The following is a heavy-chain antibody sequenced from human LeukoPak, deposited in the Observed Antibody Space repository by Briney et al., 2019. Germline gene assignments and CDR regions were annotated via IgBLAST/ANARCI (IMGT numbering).Heavy chain of an antibody. CDR1: GYTFTGYY. V-gene: IGHV1-2*02. CDR3: ARALYSSSGDAFDI. Sequence: GASVKVSCKASGYTFTGYYMHWVRQAPGQGPEWMGWINPNSGGTNYAQKFQGRVTMTRDTSISTAYMELSRLRSDDTAVYYCARALYSSSGDAFDIWGQGTMVTVSS. J-gene: IGHJ3*02. D-gene: IGHD6-6*01. CDR2: INPNSGGT.